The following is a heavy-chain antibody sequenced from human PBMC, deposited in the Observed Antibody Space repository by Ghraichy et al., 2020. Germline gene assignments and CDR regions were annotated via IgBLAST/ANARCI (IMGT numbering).Heavy chain of an antibody. J-gene: IGHJ4*01. CDR2: ISYDGSNK. V-gene: IGHV3-30*04. CDR1: GFTFSSYA. D-gene: IGHD2-2*01. CDR3: ARLLGYCSSTSCYPSDY. Sequence: GESLNISCAASGFTFSSYAMHWVRQAPGKGLEWVAVISYDGSNKYYADSVKGRFTISRDNSKNTLYLQMNSLRAEDTAVYYCARLLGYCSSTSCYPSDYW.